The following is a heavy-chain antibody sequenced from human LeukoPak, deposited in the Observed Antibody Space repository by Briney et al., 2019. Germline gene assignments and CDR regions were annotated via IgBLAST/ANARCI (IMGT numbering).Heavy chain of an antibody. CDR1: GAFISIYY. CDR3: ARDYGVGGYYFDS. Sequence: AETQSLICTVSGAFISIYYWSWIRQPAGGGRECIGYIYDSGSNNYNPSCKSRVTISSNMSRNQFSLKLTTVNAANTANISCARDYGVGGYYFDSWCQQTLLTVSS. CDR2: IYDSGSN. J-gene: IGHJ4*02. V-gene: IGHV4-59*01. D-gene: IGHD3-22*01.